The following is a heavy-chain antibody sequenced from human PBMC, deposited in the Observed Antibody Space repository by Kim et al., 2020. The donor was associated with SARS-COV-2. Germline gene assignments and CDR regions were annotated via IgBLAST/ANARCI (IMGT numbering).Heavy chain of an antibody. J-gene: IGHJ6*02. V-gene: IGHV3-33*01. CDR1: GFTFSSSG. Sequence: GGSLRLSCAASGFTFSSSGLHWVRQAPGKGLEWVAVIWYDGSNKYYADSVKGRFTISRDNSKNTLYLQMNSLRAEDTAVYYCARDLLLYRTASQTTYYYYYGMDVWGQGTTVTVSS. CDR3: ARDLLLYRTASQTTYYYYYGMDV. CDR2: IWYDGSNK. D-gene: IGHD2-21*02.